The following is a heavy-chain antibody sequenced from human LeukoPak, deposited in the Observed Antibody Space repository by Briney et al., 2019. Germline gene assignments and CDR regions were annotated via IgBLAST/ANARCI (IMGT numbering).Heavy chain of an antibody. Sequence: GGSLRLSCAASGLVFGKYAMAWVRQAPGKGLECVSIISDDSSFTYYLDSVKGRSTIFRDNSKNTLYLHMNSLKAEDTAVYYCARRGDGGRSFDYWGQGTLVTVSS. CDR3: ARRGDGGRSFDY. D-gene: IGHD4-23*01. CDR2: ISDDSSFT. CDR1: GLVFGKYA. V-gene: IGHV3-23*01. J-gene: IGHJ4*02.